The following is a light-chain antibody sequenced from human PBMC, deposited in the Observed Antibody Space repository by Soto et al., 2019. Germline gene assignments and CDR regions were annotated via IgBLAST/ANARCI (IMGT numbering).Light chain of an antibody. J-gene: IGKJ4*01. CDR1: QSVLYSSNNKNY. CDR2: WAS. V-gene: IGKV4-1*01. Sequence: DIVMTQSPDSLAVSLGERATINCKSSQSVLYSSNNKNYLAWYQQKPGQPPKLLIYWASTRESGVPDRFSGSGSGTELTLTISSLQAEDVAVYYCQQYYSTPLTFGGGTKVEIK. CDR3: QQYYSTPLT.